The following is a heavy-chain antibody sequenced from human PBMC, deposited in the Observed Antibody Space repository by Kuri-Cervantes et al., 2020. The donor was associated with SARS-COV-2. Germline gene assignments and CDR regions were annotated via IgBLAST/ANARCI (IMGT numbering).Heavy chain of an antibody. CDR2: IYTSGST. CDR3: ARTSGYSSGWSLYYYYMDV. D-gene: IGHD6-13*01. CDR1: GGSISSGSYY. Sequence: SETLSLTCTVSGGSISSGSYYWSWIRQPAGKGLEWIGRIYTSGSTNYSPSLKSRVTISVDTSKNQFSLKLSSVTAADTAVYYCARTSGYSSGWSLYYYYMDVWGKGTTVTVSS. V-gene: IGHV4-61*02. J-gene: IGHJ6*03.